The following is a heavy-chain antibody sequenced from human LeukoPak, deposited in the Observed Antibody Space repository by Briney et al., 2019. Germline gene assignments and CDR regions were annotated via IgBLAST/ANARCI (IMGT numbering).Heavy chain of an antibody. CDR1: GGSTSDYY. Sequence: SETLSLTCSVSGGSTSDYYWNWLRQPAGQGLEWLGRIYYTGNTAYNPSLESRLTMSLDTAKNQFSLKVTSVTAADTAVYYCARGGTLFTYFDSCGQGTLVTVSS. CDR3: ARGGTLFTYFDS. J-gene: IGHJ4*02. CDR2: IYYTGNT. D-gene: IGHD3-10*02. V-gene: IGHV4-4*07.